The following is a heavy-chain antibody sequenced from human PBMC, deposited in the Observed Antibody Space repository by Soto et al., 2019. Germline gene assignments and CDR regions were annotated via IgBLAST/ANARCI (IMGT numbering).Heavy chain of an antibody. CDR1: GFTFSSYA. J-gene: IGHJ4*02. D-gene: IGHD3-3*01. CDR3: ARDFSLMVLRFLEWPDY. CDR2: ISYDGSNK. Sequence: PGGSLRLSCAASGFTFSSYAMHWVRQAPGKGLEWVAVISYDGSNKYYADSVKGRFTISRDNSKNTLYLQMNSLRAEDTAVYYCARDFSLMVLRFLEWPDYWGQGTLVTVSS. V-gene: IGHV3-30-3*01.